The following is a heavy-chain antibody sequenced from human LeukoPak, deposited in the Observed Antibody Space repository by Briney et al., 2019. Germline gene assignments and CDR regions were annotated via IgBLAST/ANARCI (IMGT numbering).Heavy chain of an antibody. D-gene: IGHD5-18*01. CDR1: GFTFSSYW. CDR3: ARSGYSYGYWLANWFDP. V-gene: IGHV4-34*01. J-gene: IGHJ5*02. CDR2: INHSGST. Sequence: PGGSLRLSCAASGFTFSSYWMSWVRQAPGKGLEWIGEINHSGSTNYNPSLKSRVTISVDTSKNQFSLKLSSVTAADTAVYYCARSGYSYGYWLANWFDPWGQGTLVTVSS.